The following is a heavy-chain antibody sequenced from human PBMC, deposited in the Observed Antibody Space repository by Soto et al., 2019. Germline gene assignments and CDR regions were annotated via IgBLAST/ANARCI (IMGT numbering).Heavy chain of an antibody. J-gene: IGHJ4*02. V-gene: IGHV5-51*01. CDR2: IYPGDSET. Sequence: GESLKISCQSSGYTFSNFWIAWVLQLPGKGLEYMRIIYPGDSETRYSPPFHGKVTISADRSVGTAHLQWSSLEASDSAFYFCARSPRSSPYFDYWGQGALVTVSS. CDR3: ARSPRSSPYFDY. CDR1: GYTFSNFW. D-gene: IGHD6-13*01.